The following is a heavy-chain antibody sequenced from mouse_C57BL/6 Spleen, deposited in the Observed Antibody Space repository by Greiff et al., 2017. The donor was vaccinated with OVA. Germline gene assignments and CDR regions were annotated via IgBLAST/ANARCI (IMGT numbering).Heavy chain of an antibody. CDR1: GYAFSSYW. J-gene: IGHJ2*01. CDR2: IYPGDGDT. Sequence: QVQLQQSGAELVKPGASVKISCKASGYAFSSYWMNWVKQRPGKGLEWIGQIYPGDGDTNSNGKFKGKATLTADKSSSTAYMQLSSLTSEDSAVYFCARSPLYYGSSAYYFDYWGQGTTLTVSS. CDR3: ARSPLYYGSSAYYFDY. D-gene: IGHD1-1*01. V-gene: IGHV1-80*01.